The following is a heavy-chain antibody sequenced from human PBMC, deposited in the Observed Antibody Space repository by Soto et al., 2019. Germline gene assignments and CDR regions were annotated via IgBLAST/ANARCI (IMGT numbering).Heavy chain of an antibody. CDR1: GGSISSYY. D-gene: IGHD3-16*02. V-gene: IGHV4-59*01. CDR3: ARELREGGWGNYRYYYMDV. Sequence: SETLSLTCTVSGGSISSYYWSWIRQPPGKGLEWIGNIYYSASTHYNPSLKSRVTISVDTSKNQFSLKLSSVTAADTAVYFCARELREGGWGNYRYYYMDVWGKGTMVTVSS. CDR2: IYYSAST. J-gene: IGHJ6*03.